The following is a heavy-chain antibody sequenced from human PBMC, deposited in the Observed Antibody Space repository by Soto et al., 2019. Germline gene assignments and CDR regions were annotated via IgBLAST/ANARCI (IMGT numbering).Heavy chain of an antibody. V-gene: IGHV6-1*01. Sequence: PSQTLSLTCAISGDSVSSNSAAWNWIRQSPSRGLEWLGRTYYRSKWYNDYAVSVKSRITINPDTSKNQFSLQLNSVTPEDTAVYYCEREEDAILTGRTIYKWFDPWGQGPLVTVSS. CDR1: GDSVSSNSAA. CDR3: EREEDAILTGRTIYKWFDP. CDR2: TYYRSKWYN. D-gene: IGHD3-9*01. J-gene: IGHJ5*02.